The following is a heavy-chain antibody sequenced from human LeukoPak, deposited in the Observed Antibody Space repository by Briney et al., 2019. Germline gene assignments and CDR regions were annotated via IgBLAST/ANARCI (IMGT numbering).Heavy chain of an antibody. J-gene: IGHJ6*03. CDR2: INPNSGGT. CDR1: GYTFTSYA. CDR3: ARGAFGYMDV. V-gene: IGHV1-2*02. Sequence: ASVKVSCKASGYTFTSYAMNWVRQAPGQGLEWMGWINPNSGGTNYAQKFQGRVTMTRDTSISTAYMELSRLRSDDTAVYYCARGAFGYMDVWGKGTTVTVSS. D-gene: IGHD3-10*01.